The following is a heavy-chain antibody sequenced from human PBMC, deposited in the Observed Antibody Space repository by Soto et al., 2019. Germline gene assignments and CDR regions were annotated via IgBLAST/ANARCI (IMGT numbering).Heavy chain of an antibody. CDR1: GGTFSSYA. V-gene: IGHV1-69*13. D-gene: IGHD1-20*01. CDR2: IIPIFGTA. J-gene: IGHJ5*02. CDR3: AREGKPDGDYNWNDQPRNWFDP. Sequence: GASVKFSCKASGGTFSSYAISWVRQAPGQGLEWMGGIIPIFGTANYAQKFQGRVTITADESTSTAYMELSSLRSEDTAAYYCAREGKPDGDYNWNDQPRNWFDPCGQGTLGTVAS.